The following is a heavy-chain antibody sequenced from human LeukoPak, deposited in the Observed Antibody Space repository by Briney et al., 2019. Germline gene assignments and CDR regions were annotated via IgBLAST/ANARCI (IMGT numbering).Heavy chain of an antibody. J-gene: IGHJ6*03. CDR1: GYSISSGYY. Sequence: SETLSLTCTVSGYSISSGYYWGWIRQPPGKGLEWIGSIYYSGSTYYNPSLKSRVTISVDTSKNQFSLKLSSVTAADTAVYYCAVPAAMPVDYYYMDVWGKGTTVTVSS. CDR3: AVPAAMPVDYYYMDV. V-gene: IGHV4-38-2*02. CDR2: IYYSGST. D-gene: IGHD2-2*01.